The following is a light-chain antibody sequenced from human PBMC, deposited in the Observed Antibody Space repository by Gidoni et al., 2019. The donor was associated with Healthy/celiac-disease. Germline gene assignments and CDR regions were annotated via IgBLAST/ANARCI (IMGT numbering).Light chain of an antibody. CDR3: QQSYSTPPT. CDR2: AAS. J-gene: IGKJ1*01. CDR1: QSISSY. Sequence: DIQMTQSPSSLSASVGDRVTITCRASQSISSYLNWYQQKPGKALKLLIYAASSLQSVVPSRFICSGSGTDFTLTISSLQPEDFATYSCQQSYSTPPTFGQGTKVEIK. V-gene: IGKV1-39*01.